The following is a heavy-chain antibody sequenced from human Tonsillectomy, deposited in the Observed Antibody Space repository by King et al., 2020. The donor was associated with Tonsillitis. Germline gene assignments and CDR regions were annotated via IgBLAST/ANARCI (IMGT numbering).Heavy chain of an antibody. V-gene: IGHV3-30*02. J-gene: IGHJ4*02. D-gene: IGHD3-10*01. CDR3: AKARVGDSYNFDY. Sequence: QLVQSGGGVVQPGGSLRLSCAASGFTFFSYGMHWVRQAPGKGLEWVAFIRYDGSNKYYSDSVKGRFTVSRDNFKNTLYLQMNSLRAEDTAVYYCAKARVGDSYNFDYWGQGTLVTVSS. CDR1: GFTFFSYG. CDR2: IRYDGSNK.